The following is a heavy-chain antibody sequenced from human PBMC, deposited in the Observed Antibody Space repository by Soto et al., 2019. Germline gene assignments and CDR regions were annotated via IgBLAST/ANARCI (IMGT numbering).Heavy chain of an antibody. D-gene: IGHD4-17*01. V-gene: IGHV4-34*01. CDR2: NNHSGST. J-gene: IGHJ4*02. CDR3: ASRGIMTTVTFFDY. CDR1: GGSFSGYY. Sequence: SETLSLTCAVYGGSFSGYYWSWIRQPPGKGLEWIGENNHSGSTNYNPSLKSRVTISVDTSKNQFSLKLSSVTAADTAVYYCASRGIMTTVTFFDYWGQGTLVTVSS.